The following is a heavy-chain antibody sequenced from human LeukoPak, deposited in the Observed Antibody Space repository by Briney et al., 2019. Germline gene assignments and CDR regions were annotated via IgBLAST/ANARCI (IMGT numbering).Heavy chain of an antibody. CDR3: ARDAGTIFGVVVIPYYYYMDV. Sequence: ASVKVSCKASGYTFTSYGISWVRQAPGQGLEWMGWISAYNGNTNYAQKLQGRVTMTTDTSTSTAYMELRSLRSDDTAVYYCARDAGTIFGVVVIPYYYYMDVWGKGTTVTVSS. CDR2: ISAYNGNT. D-gene: IGHD3-3*01. V-gene: IGHV1-18*01. CDR1: GYTFTSYG. J-gene: IGHJ6*03.